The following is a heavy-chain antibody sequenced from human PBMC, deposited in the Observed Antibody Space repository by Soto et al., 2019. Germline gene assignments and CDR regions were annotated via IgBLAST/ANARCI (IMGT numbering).Heavy chain of an antibody. D-gene: IGHD2-8*01. CDR3: ARGRGHCTNGVCYRGPPFDC. V-gene: IGHV4-34*01. CDR2: INHSGST. J-gene: IGHJ4*02. Sequence: PSETLSLTCVVYGGSFSGYFWSWIRQPPGKGLEWIGEINHSGSTNYNPSLESRLTVSVDTSKNQFSLKLTSVTAADTAVYYCARGRGHCTNGVCYRGPPFDCWGQGTLVTVSS. CDR1: GGSFSGYF.